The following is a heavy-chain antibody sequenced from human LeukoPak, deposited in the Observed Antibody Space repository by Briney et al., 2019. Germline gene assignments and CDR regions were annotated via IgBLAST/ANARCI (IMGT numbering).Heavy chain of an antibody. J-gene: IGHJ5*02. CDR1: GFTFSSYE. V-gene: IGHV3-48*03. CDR2: ISSSGSTI. D-gene: IGHD5-24*01. Sequence: PGGSLRLSGAASGFTFSSYEMNWVRQAPGKGLEWVTCISSSGSTIYYADSVKGRFTISRDNAKNSLYLQMNSLRAEDTAVYYCARGMATFPKGGINWFDPWGQGTLVTVSS. CDR3: ARGMATFPKGGINWFDP.